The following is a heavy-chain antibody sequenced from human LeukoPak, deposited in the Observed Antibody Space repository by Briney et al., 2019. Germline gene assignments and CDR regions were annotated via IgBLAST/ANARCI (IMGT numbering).Heavy chain of an antibody. J-gene: IGHJ4*02. V-gene: IGHV4-34*01. CDR3: ARAGILAPWGYLDY. Sequence: PSETLSLTCAVYGGSFSGYYWSWIRQPPGKGLEWIGEINHSGSTNYNPSLKGRVTISVDTSKKQFSLKLSAVTAADTAVYYCARAGILAPWGYLDYWGQGTLATVSS. D-gene: IGHD3-16*01. CDR1: GGSFSGYY. CDR2: INHSGST.